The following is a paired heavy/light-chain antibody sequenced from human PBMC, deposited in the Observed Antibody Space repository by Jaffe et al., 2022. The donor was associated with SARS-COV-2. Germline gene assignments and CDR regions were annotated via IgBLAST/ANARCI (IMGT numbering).Light chain of an antibody. CDR3: QQYAGAPYT. J-gene: IGKJ2*01. CDR1: QSVTNNN. CDR2: SAS. Sequence: EIVLTQSPGTLSLSPGEGATLSCRASQSVTNNNLAWFQQKPGQAPRLLIYSASSRATGVPDRFSASGSATDFTLTISTLEPEDFAVYYCQQYAGAPYTFGQGTKLEIE. V-gene: IGKV3-20*01.
Heavy chain of an antibody. CDR2: IKSKSDGGTI. J-gene: IGHJ3*02. D-gene: IGHD3-10*01. V-gene: IGHV3-15*01. CDR1: GFTFKNAW. Sequence: EVQLVESGGGLVKPGGSLRLSCAASGFTFKNAWMNWVRQAPGKGLEWVGRIKSKSDGGTIDSAAPVKGRFTISRDDAEDTLYLEMNSLKIEDTAIYYCTTRGPYHPSGLDIWGQGTMVTVSS. CDR3: TTRGPYHPSGLDI.